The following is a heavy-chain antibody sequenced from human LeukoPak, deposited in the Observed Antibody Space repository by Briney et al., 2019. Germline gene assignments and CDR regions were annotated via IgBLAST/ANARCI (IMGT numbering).Heavy chain of an antibody. V-gene: IGHV4-34*01. J-gene: IGHJ4*02. CDR3: ARVPRSVVVPAATHYFDY. D-gene: IGHD2-2*01. Sequence: SETLSLTCAVYGGSFSGYYWSWIRQPPGKGLEWIGEINHSGSTNYNPSLKSRVTISVDTSKNQFSLKLSSVTAADTAVYYCARVPRSVVVPAATHYFDYWGQGTLVTVSS. CDR1: GGSFSGYY. CDR2: INHSGST.